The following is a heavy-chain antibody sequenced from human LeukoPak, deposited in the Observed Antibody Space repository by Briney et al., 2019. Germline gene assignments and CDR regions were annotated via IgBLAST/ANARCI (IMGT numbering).Heavy chain of an antibody. CDR2: ISYDGSNK. V-gene: IGHV3-30-3*01. CDR1: GFTFSSYA. CDR3: AREDEDAFDI. J-gene: IGHJ3*02. Sequence: QSGGSLRLSCAASGFTFSSYAMHWVRQAPGKGLEWVAVISYDGSNKYYADSVKGRFTISRDNSKNTLYLQMNSLRAEDTAVYYCAREDEDAFDIWGQGTMVTVSS.